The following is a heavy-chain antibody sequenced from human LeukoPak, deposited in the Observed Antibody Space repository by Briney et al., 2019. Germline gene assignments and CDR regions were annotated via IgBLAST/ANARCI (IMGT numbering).Heavy chain of an antibody. CDR3: TTVPSPDYGSGSYYYYGMDV. D-gene: IGHD3-10*01. Sequence: GGSLRLSCAASGFTFSIYWMSWVRQAPGKGLEWVGRIKSKTDGGTTDYAAPVKGRFTISRDDSKNTLYLQMNSLKTEDTAVYYCTTVPSPDYGSGSYYYYGMDVWGQGTTVTVSS. J-gene: IGHJ6*02. CDR2: IKSKTDGGTT. CDR1: GFTFSIYW. V-gene: IGHV3-15*01.